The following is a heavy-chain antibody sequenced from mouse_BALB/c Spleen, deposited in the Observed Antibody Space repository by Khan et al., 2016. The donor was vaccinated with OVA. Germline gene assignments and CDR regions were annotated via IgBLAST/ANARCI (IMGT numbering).Heavy chain of an antibody. Sequence: EVELVESGGDLVKPGGSLRLSCAASGFTFSTYGMSWVRQPPDKRLEWVATINSDGDYTYYPDTVKGRFTISRNNAENTLYLQMSRQQSEYTAIYYCASHLTGSFAYWGQGTLVTVSA. CDR1: GFTFSTYG. CDR3: ASHLTGSFAY. J-gene: IGHJ3*01. CDR2: INSDGDYT. V-gene: IGHV5-6*01. D-gene: IGHD4-1*01.